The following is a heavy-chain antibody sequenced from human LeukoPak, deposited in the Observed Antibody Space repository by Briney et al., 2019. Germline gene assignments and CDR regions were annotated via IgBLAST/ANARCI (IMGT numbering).Heavy chain of an antibody. CDR1: GFTFSSYG. V-gene: IGHV3-30*18. J-gene: IGHJ4*02. CDR2: ISYDGSNK. Sequence: PGGSLRLSCAASGFTFSSYGMHWVRQAPGKGLEWVAVISYDGSNKYYAVSVKGRFTISRDNSKNTLYLQMNSLRAEDTAVYYCAKDVNFDWLLPDYWGQGTLVTVSS. D-gene: IGHD3-9*01. CDR3: AKDVNFDWLLPDY.